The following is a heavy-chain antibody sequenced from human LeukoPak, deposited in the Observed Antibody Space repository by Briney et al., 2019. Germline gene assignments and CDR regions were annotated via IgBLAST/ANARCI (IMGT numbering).Heavy chain of an antibody. Sequence: SETLSLTCAVSGVPFGNYYWSWVRQSPSQGLEWIGEINHSGYTNYNPSLKSRVTMSIDTSKNQFSLKLTSVTAADTGVYYCTRAVAGHPDWGQGTLVTVPS. CDR1: GVPFGNYY. V-gene: IGHV4-34*01. CDR3: TRAVAGHPD. D-gene: IGHD6-19*01. J-gene: IGHJ4*02. CDR2: INHSGYT.